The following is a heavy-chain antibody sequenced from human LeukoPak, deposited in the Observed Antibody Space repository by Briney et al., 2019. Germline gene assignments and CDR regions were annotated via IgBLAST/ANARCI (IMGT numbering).Heavy chain of an antibody. CDR3: ARIGELDAFDI. Sequence: SETLSLTCAVHGGSFSIYYWTWIRQSPGKGLEWIGEIKQSGSTKYNPSLKSRITISGETSKSQFSLKLDSVTAADTAVYYCARIGELDAFDIWGQGTMVTVSA. CDR1: GGSFSIYY. J-gene: IGHJ3*02. V-gene: IGHV4-34*01. CDR2: IKQSGST. D-gene: IGHD3-10*01.